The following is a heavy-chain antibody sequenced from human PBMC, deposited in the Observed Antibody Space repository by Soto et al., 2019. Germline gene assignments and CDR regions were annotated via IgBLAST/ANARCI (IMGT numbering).Heavy chain of an antibody. Sequence: ASVKVSCKASGYTFTGYYMHWVRQAPGQGLEWMGWINPNSGGTNYAQKFQGRVTMTRDTSISTAYMELSRLRSDDTAVYYCATDGRFLEWLPTPEIYYYYRMDVWGQGNTVTVSS. CDR2: INPNSGGT. J-gene: IGHJ6*02. V-gene: IGHV1-2*02. D-gene: IGHD3-3*01. CDR3: ATDGRFLEWLPTPEIYYYYRMDV. CDR1: GYTFTGYY.